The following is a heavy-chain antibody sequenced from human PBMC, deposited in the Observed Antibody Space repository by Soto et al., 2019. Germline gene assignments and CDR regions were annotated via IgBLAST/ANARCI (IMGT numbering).Heavy chain of an antibody. CDR3: AREYANSPEAFDY. CDR2: IYYTGST. V-gene: IGHV4-61*01. D-gene: IGHD2-2*01. J-gene: IGHJ4*02. Sequence: SETLSLTCTVSGGSVNSDSYYWSWIRQPPGKGLEWIGYIYYTGSTNYDPSLKSRVTISLDTSRNQFSLKLSSVTAADTAVFYCAREYANSPEAFDYWGQGALVTVSS. CDR1: GGSVNSDSYY.